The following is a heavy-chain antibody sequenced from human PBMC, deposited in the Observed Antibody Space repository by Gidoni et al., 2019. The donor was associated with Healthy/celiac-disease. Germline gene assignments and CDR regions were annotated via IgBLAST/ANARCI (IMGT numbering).Heavy chain of an antibody. V-gene: IGHV3-30*04. CDR2: ISYDGSNK. CDR3: ARVRVDYGDLSYYMDV. CDR1: GFTFSSYA. D-gene: IGHD4-17*01. Sequence: QVQLVESGGGVVQPGRSLRLACAASGFTFSSYAMHWVRQAPGKGLEWVAVISYDGSNKYYADSVKGRFTISRDNSKNTLYLQMNSLRAEDTAVYYCARVRVDYGDLSYYMDVWGKGTTVTVSS. J-gene: IGHJ6*03.